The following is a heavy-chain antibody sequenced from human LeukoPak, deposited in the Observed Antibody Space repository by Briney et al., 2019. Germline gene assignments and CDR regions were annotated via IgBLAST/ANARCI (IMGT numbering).Heavy chain of an antibody. D-gene: IGHD6-13*01. V-gene: IGHV4-39*07. CDR1: GGSISSCSYY. CDR2: IYYSGST. Sequence: PSETLSLTCTVSGGSISSCSYYWGWIRQPPGKGLEWIGSIYYSGSTYYNPSLKSRVTISVDTSKNQFSLKLSSVTAADTAVYYCARDSSSSWYVPLDYWGQGTLVTVSS. J-gene: IGHJ4*02. CDR3: ARDSSSSWYVPLDY.